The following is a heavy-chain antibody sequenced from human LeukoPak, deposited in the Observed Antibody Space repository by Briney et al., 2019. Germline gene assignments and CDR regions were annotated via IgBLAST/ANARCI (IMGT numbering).Heavy chain of an antibody. D-gene: IGHD3/OR15-3a*01. CDR2: ISANGDDT. CDR3: AKRDWPYYFDY. CDR1: GFWFSNYG. J-gene: IGHJ4*02. Sequence: TGGSLRLSCAASGFWFSNYGMNWVRQAPGKGLEWVSVISANGDDTYYADSVKGRFSVSRDNSKNILYLQMNSLRVEDTAVYYCAKRDWPYYFDYWGQGTLVTVSS. V-gene: IGHV3-23*01.